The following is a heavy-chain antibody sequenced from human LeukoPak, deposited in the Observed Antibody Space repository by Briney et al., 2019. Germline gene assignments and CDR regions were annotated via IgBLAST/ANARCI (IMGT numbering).Heavy chain of an antibody. J-gene: IGHJ4*02. CDR3: VKAGTGYCTGGKCYRPFDF. Sequence: GRSLRLSCAASGFSFSDSAMHWVRRAPGKGLEWVSGVGVTNDYVAYADSVKGRFSISRDNAKNSLYLQMNSLRAEDTALYHCVKAGTGYCTGGKCYRPFDFWGQGALVTVSS. CDR2: VGVTNDYV. CDR1: GFSFSDSA. D-gene: IGHD2-8*02. V-gene: IGHV3-9*01.